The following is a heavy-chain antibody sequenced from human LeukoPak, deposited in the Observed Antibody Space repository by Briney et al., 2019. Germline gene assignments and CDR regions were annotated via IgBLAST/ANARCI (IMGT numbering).Heavy chain of an antibody. CDR1: GGSVSSGSYY. CDR3: ARGPPYIVVVTAIGFFDH. D-gene: IGHD2-21*02. CDR2: IDHSGST. Sequence: TSETLSLTCTVSGGSVSSGSYYWSWIRQPPGKGLEWIGEIDHSGSTNYNPSLKSRVTISVDTPKNQFSLKLTSVTAADTAVYYCARGPPYIVVVTAIGFFDHWGQGTLVTVSS. V-gene: IGHV4-39*07. J-gene: IGHJ4*02.